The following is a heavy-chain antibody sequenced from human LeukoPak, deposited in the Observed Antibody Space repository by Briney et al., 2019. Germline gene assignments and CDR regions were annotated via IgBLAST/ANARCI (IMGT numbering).Heavy chain of an antibody. CDR3: ARDLGDSYGY. D-gene: IGHD5-18*01. CDR1: GGSISNYY. V-gene: IGHV4-59*12. CDR2: LHYSGST. Sequence: PSETLSLTCSVSGGSISNYYWNWIRQSPGKGLEWIGYLHYSGSTNYNPSLESRVTISVDTSKNQFSLKLSSVTAADTAVYYCARDLGDSYGYWGQGTLVTVSS. J-gene: IGHJ4*02.